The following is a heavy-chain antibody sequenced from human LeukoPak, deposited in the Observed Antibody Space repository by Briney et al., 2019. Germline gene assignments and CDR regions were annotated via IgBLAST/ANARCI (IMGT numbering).Heavy chain of an antibody. J-gene: IGHJ6*03. V-gene: IGHV4-39*07. CDR2: IYSSGST. D-gene: IGHD3-10*01. Sequence: SETLSLTCSVSGVSISSGSNYWGWIRQPPGKTLEWIGSIYSSGSTHYNPSLKSRVIILIDTAKNHFSLNLSSVTAADTAVYYCARVKSMVRGRDYYYMDVWGKGTTVTVSS. CDR3: ARVKSMVRGRDYYYMDV. CDR1: GVSISSGSNY.